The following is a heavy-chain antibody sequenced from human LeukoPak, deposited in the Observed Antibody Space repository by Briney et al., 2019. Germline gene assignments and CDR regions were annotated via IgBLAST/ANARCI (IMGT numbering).Heavy chain of an antibody. CDR1: GGTFSSYA. Sequence: SVKVSCKASGGTFSSYAISWVRQAPGQGLEWMGGIIPIFGKANYAQKFQGRVTITADESTSTAYMELSSLRSEDTAVYYCARGGITGTPHGYWGQGTLVTVSS. J-gene: IGHJ4*02. CDR2: IIPIFGKA. D-gene: IGHD1-20*01. CDR3: ARGGITGTPHGY. V-gene: IGHV1-69*01.